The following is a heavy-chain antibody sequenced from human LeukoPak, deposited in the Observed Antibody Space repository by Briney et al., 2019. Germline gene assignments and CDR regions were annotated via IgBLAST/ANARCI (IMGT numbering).Heavy chain of an antibody. CDR2: ISSSSTI. CDR1: GFTFSSYS. J-gene: IGHJ4*02. D-gene: IGHD3-3*01. Sequence: GGSLRLSCAASGFTFSSYSMNWVRQAPGKGLEWLSYISSSSTIYYADSVKGRFTISRDNAKNSLYLQMNSLRDEDTAVYYCASGRYDFWSGYPHLIDYWGQGTLVTVSS. V-gene: IGHV3-48*02. CDR3: ASGRYDFWSGYPHLIDY.